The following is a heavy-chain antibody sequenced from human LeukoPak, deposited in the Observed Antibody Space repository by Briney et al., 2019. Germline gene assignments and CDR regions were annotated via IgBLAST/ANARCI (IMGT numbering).Heavy chain of an antibody. D-gene: IGHD4-11*01. CDR3: ARVTVTTEPDYYYYGMDV. CDR2: IYYSGST. Sequence: SETLSLTCTVSGGSISSYYWSWIRQPPGKGLEWIGYIYYSGSTNYNPSLKSRVTISVDTSKNQFSLKLSSVTAADTAVYYCARVTVTTEPDYYYYGMDVWGQGTTVTVSS. CDR1: GGSISSYY. V-gene: IGHV4-59*01. J-gene: IGHJ6*02.